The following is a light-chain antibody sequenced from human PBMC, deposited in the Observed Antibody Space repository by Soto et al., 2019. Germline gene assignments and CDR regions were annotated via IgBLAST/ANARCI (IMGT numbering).Light chain of an antibody. J-gene: IGLJ3*02. V-gene: IGLV2-14*01. CDR3: SSYTSSGTWV. CDR2: EVR. CDR1: ISDVGGNNY. Sequence: QSALTQPASVSGSPGQSTTISCSGTISDVGGNNYVSWYQHHPGKAPKVIIYEVRKWPSGVSNRFSGSKSGNTASLTISGLQAEDEADYCCSSYTSSGTWVFGGGTKLTVL.